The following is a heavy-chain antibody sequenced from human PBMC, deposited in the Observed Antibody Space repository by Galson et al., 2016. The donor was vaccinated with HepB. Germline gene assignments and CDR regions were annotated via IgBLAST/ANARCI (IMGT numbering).Heavy chain of an antibody. CDR1: GFTFSSYW. CDR3: ATWENLNFGAS. Sequence: SLRLSCAASGFTFSSYWMSWVRQAPEKGLEWVAIIKQDGTQKYHVESVKGRFTISKDNANSSLYLQMNSLRAEDTAVYYCATWENLNFGASWGQGTMVTVSS. J-gene: IGHJ3*01. CDR2: IKQDGTQK. V-gene: IGHV3-7*01. D-gene: IGHD1-1*01.